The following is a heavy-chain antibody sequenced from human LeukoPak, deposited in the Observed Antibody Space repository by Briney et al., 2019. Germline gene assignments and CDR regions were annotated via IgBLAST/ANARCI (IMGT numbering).Heavy chain of an antibody. D-gene: IGHD6-13*01. V-gene: IGHV4-4*02. J-gene: IGHJ6*03. CDR3: ARDLWSSSSVKDYYYYMDV. CDR1: GGSISSSNW. Sequence: SGTLSLTCAVSGGSISSSNWWSWVRPSPGKGLEWIGEIYHSGSTNYNPSLKSRLTISVDKSKNQVSLKKRSVTAADTAVYYCARDLWSSSSVKDYYYYMDVWGKGTTVTVSS. CDR2: IYHSGST.